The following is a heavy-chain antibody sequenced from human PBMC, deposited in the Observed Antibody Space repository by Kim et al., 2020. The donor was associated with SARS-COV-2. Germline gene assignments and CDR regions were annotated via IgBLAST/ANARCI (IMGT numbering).Heavy chain of an antibody. Sequence: SPSRKSRVTMSIDTSKSQCSLNLTAVTAADTAVYYCARQGGSGWTDYFDFWGQGILVTVSS. CDR3: ARQGGSGWTDYFDF. V-gene: IGHV4-61*07. D-gene: IGHD6-19*01. J-gene: IGHJ4*02.